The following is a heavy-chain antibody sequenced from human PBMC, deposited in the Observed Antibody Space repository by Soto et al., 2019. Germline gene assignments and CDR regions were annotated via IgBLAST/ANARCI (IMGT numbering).Heavy chain of an antibody. CDR3: ARELAGGWSYFDY. CDR1: GGSVSSGSYY. V-gene: IGHV4-61*01. D-gene: IGHD3-3*02. CDR2: IYYSGST. J-gene: IGHJ4*02. Sequence: QVQLQESGPGLVKPSETLSLTCTVSGGSVSSGSYYWSWIRQPPGKGLEWIGYIYYSGSTNYNPSLTSRVTISVDTSKNQFSLKLSSVTAADTAVYYCARELAGGWSYFDYWGQGTLVTVSS.